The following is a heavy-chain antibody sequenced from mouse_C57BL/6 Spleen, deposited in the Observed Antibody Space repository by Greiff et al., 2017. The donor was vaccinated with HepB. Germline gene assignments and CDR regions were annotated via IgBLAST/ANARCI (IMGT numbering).Heavy chain of an antibody. D-gene: IGHD6-1*01. CDR3: ARWQSYAMDY. Sequence: VQLKESGAELVKPGASVKLSCTASGFNIKDYYMHWVKQRTEQGLEWIGRIDPEDGETKYASKFQGKATITADTSSNTAYLQLSSLTSEDTAVYYCARWQSYAMDYWGQGTSVTVSS. CDR1: GFNIKDYY. J-gene: IGHJ4*01. V-gene: IGHV14-2*01. CDR2: IDPEDGET.